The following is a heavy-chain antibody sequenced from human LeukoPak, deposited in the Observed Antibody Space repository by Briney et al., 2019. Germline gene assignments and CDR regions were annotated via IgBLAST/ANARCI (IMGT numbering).Heavy chain of an antibody. CDR1: GFTFSDFW. CDR2: IHPEGHEK. V-gene: IGHV3-7*04. CDR3: ARGDAFSGDH. Sequence: GGSLRLSCAVSGFTFSDFWMSWVRQAPGRGLEWVANIHPEGHEKYHVESVKGRFTISRDNAKNSLFLQMNGLRVEDTAVYYCARGDAFSGDHWGQGTLVTVSS. J-gene: IGHJ4*02.